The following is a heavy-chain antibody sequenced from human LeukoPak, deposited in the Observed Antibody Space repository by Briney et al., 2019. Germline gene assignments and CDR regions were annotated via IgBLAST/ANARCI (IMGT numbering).Heavy chain of an antibody. CDR1: GFTFRDYA. D-gene: IGHD3-22*01. V-gene: IGHV3-23*01. CDR2: FSGGGGRT. J-gene: IGHJ4*02. Sequence: GGSLRLSCAASGFTFRDYAMRWVRQAPGRGLEWVSSFSGGGGRTYYADSVKGRSTMSRDNSKNTLYRQMDSLRAEDTAVYYCAKSPSSAYYPTSFDYWGQGTLVTVSS. CDR3: AKSPSSAYYPTSFDY.